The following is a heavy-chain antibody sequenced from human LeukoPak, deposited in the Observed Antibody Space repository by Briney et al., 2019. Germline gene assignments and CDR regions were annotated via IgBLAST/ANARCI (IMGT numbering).Heavy chain of an antibody. CDR2: FSGSGGNT. Sequence: PGGSLRLSCAASGFTFHTYAMNWVRQAPGKGLEWVSAFSGSGGNTYYADSVKGRFTISRDNSKNTLYLQMNTLRAEDTAVYYCAKTGSSRFDYWGQGTLVTVSS. D-gene: IGHD1-26*01. CDR3: AKTGSSRFDY. CDR1: GFTFHTYA. V-gene: IGHV3-23*01. J-gene: IGHJ4*02.